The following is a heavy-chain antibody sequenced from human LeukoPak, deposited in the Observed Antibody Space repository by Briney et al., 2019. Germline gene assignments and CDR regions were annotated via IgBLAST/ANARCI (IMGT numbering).Heavy chain of an antibody. CDR2: ISGSGGNT. D-gene: IGHD3-16*02. CDR1: GFTFNNYA. CDR3: ATQRSLYAFDI. V-gene: IGHV3-23*01. Sequence: PGGSLRLSCAASGFTFNNYAMNWVRQAPGKGLEWVSSISGSGGNTYYADSVKGRFTISRDNSKNTLYLQMNSLRAEDTAVYYCATQRSLYAFDIWGQGTLVTVSS. J-gene: IGHJ3*02.